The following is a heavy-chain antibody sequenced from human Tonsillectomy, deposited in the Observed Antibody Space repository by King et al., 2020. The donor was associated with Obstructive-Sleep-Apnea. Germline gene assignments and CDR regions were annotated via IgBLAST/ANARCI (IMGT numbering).Heavy chain of an antibody. CDR2: IYYSGST. Sequence: VQLQESGPGLVKPSQTLSLTCTVSGGSISSGDYYWSWIRQPPGKGLEWIGYIYYSGSTYYNPSLKSRVTISVDTSKNQFSLKLSSVTAADTAVYYCARGNPYCDYVWGSYRGFDYWGQGTLVTVSS. CDR1: GGSISSGDYY. J-gene: IGHJ4*02. D-gene: IGHD3-16*02. V-gene: IGHV4-30-4*01. CDR3: ARGNPYCDYVWGSYRGFDY.